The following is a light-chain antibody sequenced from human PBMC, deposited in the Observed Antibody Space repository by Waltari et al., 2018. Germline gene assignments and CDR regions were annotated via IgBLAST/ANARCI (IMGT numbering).Light chain of an antibody. J-gene: IGKJ1*01. CDR1: QSVSKY. Sequence: EIVLTQSPGTLSLSPGERATLSCRASQSVSKYLAWYQQKPGQAPRLIIYHASTRATGIPDRFSGSGSGTDFSLTISRLEPEDFAVYYCQKYESLPATFGQGTKVEIK. CDR2: HAS. V-gene: IGKV3-20*01. CDR3: QKYESLPAT.